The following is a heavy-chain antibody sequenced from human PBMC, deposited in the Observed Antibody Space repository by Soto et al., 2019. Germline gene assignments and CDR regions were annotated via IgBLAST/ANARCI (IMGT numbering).Heavy chain of an antibody. J-gene: IGHJ6*02. CDR3: VKGSRGEYYYYYNGVDV. D-gene: IGHD3-16*01. CDR2: ISDTGGST. CDR1: GFNFNNFA. V-gene: IGHV3-64D*06. Sequence: GGSLRLSCAGSGFNFNNFAMHWVRQAPGTGLEYVSSISDTGGSTFRADSVKGRFIISRDNSKGTLFLQMSSLRVEDTAVYYCVKGSRGEYYYYYNGVDVWGQGTKVTVSS.